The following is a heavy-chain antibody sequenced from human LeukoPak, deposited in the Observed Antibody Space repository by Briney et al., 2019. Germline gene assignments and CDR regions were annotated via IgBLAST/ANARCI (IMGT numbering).Heavy chain of an antibody. CDR1: GGSISSYY. CDR2: IYYSGST. V-gene: IGHV4-59*01. J-gene: IGHJ4*02. Sequence: PSETLSLTCTVSGGSISSYYWSWIRQPPGKGLEWIGYIYYSGSTNYNPSLKSRVTISVDTSKNQFSLKLSSVTAADTAVYYCARARVAAGYFDYWGQGTLVTVSS. CDR3: ARARVAAGYFDY. D-gene: IGHD6-13*01.